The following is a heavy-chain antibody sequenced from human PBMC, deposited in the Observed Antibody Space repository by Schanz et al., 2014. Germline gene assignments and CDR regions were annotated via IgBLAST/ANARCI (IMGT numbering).Heavy chain of an antibody. V-gene: IGHV3-23*04. D-gene: IGHD3-10*01. CDR3: AKTLGGAGLTLYFDH. J-gene: IGHJ4*02. Sequence: EVQLVESGGGLVEPGGSLRLSCEASGFTFSTSAMSWVRQAPGKGLEWVSSLGGSTGGIYYADSVRGRFTISRDNFKNRQYLQMNSLRLEDTAIYYCAKTLGGAGLTLYFDHWGQGSLVTVSS. CDR2: LGGSTGGI. CDR1: GFTFSTSA.